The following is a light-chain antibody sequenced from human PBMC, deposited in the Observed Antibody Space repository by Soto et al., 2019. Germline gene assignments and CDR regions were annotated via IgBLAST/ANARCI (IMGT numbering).Light chain of an antibody. J-gene: IGKJ1*01. CDR1: QSLVYSDGNTY. CDR3: MQCRQWPPT. Sequence: DVVMPQSPLSLPVTLGQPASISCRSSQSLVYSDGNTYLNWFQQRPGPSPRRLIYKVSKRASGVPYRFCGSVSVTDFTLKISRVESEYVWVYYCMQCRQWPPTFGQGTKVDSK. V-gene: IGKV2-30*01. CDR2: KVS.